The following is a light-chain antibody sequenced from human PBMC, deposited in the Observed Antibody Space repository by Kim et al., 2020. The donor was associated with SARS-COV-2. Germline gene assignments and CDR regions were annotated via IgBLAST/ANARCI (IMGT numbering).Light chain of an antibody. Sequence: QRVTISCTGSSSNIGAGYDVHWYQQLPGTAPKLLIYGNTNRPSGVPDRFSGSNSGTSASLAITGLQAEDEADYYCQSYDSILSGSVFGGGTKLTVL. CDR2: GNT. J-gene: IGLJ3*02. CDR3: QSYDSILSGSV. V-gene: IGLV1-40*01. CDR1: SSNIGAGYD.